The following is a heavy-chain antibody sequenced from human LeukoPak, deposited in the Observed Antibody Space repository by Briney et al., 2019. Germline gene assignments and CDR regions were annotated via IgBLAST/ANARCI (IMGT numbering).Heavy chain of an antibody. V-gene: IGHV3-72*01. Sequence: PGGSLRLSCAASGFTFSDHYMNWVRQVPGKGLEWVGRARHKASSYTTEYAASVKGRFTISRDDSKNSVFLQMNSLKTEDTAVYYCVRYSGYHFGSFDYWGQGTLVTVSS. D-gene: IGHD5-12*01. CDR1: GFTFSDHY. J-gene: IGHJ4*02. CDR3: VRYSGYHFGSFDY. CDR2: ARHKASSYTT.